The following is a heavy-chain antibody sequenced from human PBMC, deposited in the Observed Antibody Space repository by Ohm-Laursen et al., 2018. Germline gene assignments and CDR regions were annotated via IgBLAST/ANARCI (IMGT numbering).Heavy chain of an antibody. V-gene: IGHV4-34*01. J-gene: IGHJ4*02. CDR2: INHSRST. CDR3: ARGFSGWWGRIDY. Sequence: TLSLTCAVSGGSFSGYYWSWIRQPPGQGLEWIGEINHSRSTKYNSSFKSRVTISVDTSKNQFSLKLSSVTAADTAVYYCARGFSGWWGRIDYWGQGILVTVSS. CDR1: GGSFSGYY. D-gene: IGHD6-19*01.